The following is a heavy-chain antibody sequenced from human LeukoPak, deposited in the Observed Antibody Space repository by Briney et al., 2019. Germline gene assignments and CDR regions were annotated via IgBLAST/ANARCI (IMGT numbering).Heavy chain of an antibody. D-gene: IGHD2-2*01. J-gene: IGHJ4*02. CDR1: GFTLSSYP. CDR2: ITYDGNNK. V-gene: IGHV3-30-3*01. CDR3: ARVRYCDSTSCYSYFDY. Sequence: GGSLRLSCAASGFTLSSYPLHWVREAPGKGRVWVADITYDGNNKFYAESVKGRFTISRDNYKNTLYLQMNSLRAEDTAMYYCARVRYCDSTSCYSYFDYWGQGTLVTVSS.